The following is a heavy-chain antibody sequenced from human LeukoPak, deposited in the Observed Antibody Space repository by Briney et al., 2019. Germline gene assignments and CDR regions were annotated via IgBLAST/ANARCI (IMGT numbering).Heavy chain of an antibody. V-gene: IGHV4-34*01. CDR3: VRGSLGPRLNV. Sequence: SETLSLTCAVYGGSFSGYYWSCVRPPPGKRREWIGEINNSGSTNYNPSLKSQVPISVDTSRTQFSLKRSSVTAADTAVYYCVRGSLGPRLNVWGQGTLVTVSS. J-gene: IGHJ4*02. CDR2: INNSGST. CDR1: GGSFSGYY. D-gene: IGHD1-1*01.